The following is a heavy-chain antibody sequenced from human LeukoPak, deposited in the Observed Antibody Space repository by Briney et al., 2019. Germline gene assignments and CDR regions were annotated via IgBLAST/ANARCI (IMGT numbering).Heavy chain of an antibody. Sequence: SQTLSLTCTVSGGSISSSSYYWGGIRQPPGKGLEWIGSIYYSGSTYYNPSLKSRVTISVDTSKNQFSLKLSSVTAADTAVYYCARFITGVVPAAIPAAFDYYYYGMDVWGQGTTVTVSS. CDR1: GGSISSSSYY. CDR3: ARFITGVVPAAIPAAFDYYYYGMDV. V-gene: IGHV4-39*01. J-gene: IGHJ6*02. CDR2: IYYSGST. D-gene: IGHD2-2*01.